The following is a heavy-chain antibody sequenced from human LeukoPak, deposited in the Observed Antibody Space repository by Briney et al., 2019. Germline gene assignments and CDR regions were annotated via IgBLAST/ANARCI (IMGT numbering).Heavy chain of an antibody. CDR1: GYTFTSYG. V-gene: IGHV1-18*01. Sequence: GASVKVSCKASGYTFTSYGISWVRQAPGQGLEWMGWISAYNGNTNYAQKLQGRVTMTTDTSTSTAYMELRSLRSDDTAVYYCARDVRGVSGYYPYYFDYWGQGTLVTVSS. CDR3: ARDVRGVSGYYPYYFDY. CDR2: ISAYNGNT. D-gene: IGHD3-22*01. J-gene: IGHJ4*02.